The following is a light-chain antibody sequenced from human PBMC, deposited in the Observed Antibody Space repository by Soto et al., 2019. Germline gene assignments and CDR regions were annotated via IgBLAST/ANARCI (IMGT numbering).Light chain of an antibody. CDR2: AAS. Sequence: DIQMTQSASSLSASVGDRVTITCRASQDISNYLVWYQQKPGKAPKPLIYAASTLQSGVPSRFSGSGSGTEFTLTISSLQPEDFATYYCQQLNSYPLTFGPGTKVDNK. CDR1: QDISNY. CDR3: QQLNSYPLT. V-gene: IGKV1-9*01. J-gene: IGKJ3*01.